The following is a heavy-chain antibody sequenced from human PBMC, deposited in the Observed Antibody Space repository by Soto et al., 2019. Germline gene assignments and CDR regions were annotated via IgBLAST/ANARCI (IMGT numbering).Heavy chain of an antibody. CDR3: ARSEMTYNWND. D-gene: IGHD1-20*01. V-gene: IGHV3-23*01. Sequence: EVQLLESGGDLVQPGGSLRLACVASGFTFRGDAMSWVRQAPGKGLEWVSSVSGSGEMTHYADSVKGRFTISRENSKNMLYLHMESLRVDDTAVYYCARSEMTYNWNDWGQGTLVTVSS. J-gene: IGHJ4*02. CDR2: VSGSGEMT. CDR1: GFTFRGDA.